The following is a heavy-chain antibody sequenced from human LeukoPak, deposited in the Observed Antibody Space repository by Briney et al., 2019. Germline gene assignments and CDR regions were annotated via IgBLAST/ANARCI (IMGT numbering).Heavy chain of an antibody. J-gene: IGHJ4*02. V-gene: IGHV3-30*02. Sequence: GGSLRLSCAASGFTFSSYGMHWVRQAPGKGLEWVAFIRYDGSNKYYADSVKGRFTISRDNSKNTLYLQMNSLRPEDTAVYFCTRPQYNYDNSGFDYWGQGTLVTVSS. CDR3: TRPQYNYDNSGFDY. CDR1: GFTFSSYG. CDR2: IRYDGSNK. D-gene: IGHD3-22*01.